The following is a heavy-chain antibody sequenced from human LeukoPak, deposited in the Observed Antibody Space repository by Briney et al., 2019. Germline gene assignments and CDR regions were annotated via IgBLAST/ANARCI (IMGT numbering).Heavy chain of an antibody. CDR1: GFTFSGHG. J-gene: IGHJ2*01. D-gene: IGHD3/OR15-3a*01. V-gene: IGHV3-30*18. Sequence: GGSLRLSCAASGFTFSGHGIHWVRQAPGKGLEWVAVISKDASKESYGDSVKGRFTISRDNSKNTLYLQMNSLRAEDTAVYYCAKDWTGTKPFDLWGRGTLVTVSS. CDR3: AKDWTGTKPFDL. CDR2: ISKDASKE.